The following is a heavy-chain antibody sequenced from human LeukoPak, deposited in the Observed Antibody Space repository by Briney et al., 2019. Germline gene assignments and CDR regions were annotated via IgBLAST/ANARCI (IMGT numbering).Heavy chain of an antibody. Sequence: SETLSLTCTVSGGSISSYYWSWIRQPAGKGLEWIGRFYSSVSTNYNPSLKSRVTISVDTSKNQFSLKLSSVTAADTAVYYCARTSEGYCSGGSCWDFYYYMDVWGKGTTVTVSS. CDR1: GGSISSYY. CDR3: ARTSEGYCSGGSCWDFYYYMDV. V-gene: IGHV4-4*07. J-gene: IGHJ6*03. D-gene: IGHD2-15*01. CDR2: FYSSVST.